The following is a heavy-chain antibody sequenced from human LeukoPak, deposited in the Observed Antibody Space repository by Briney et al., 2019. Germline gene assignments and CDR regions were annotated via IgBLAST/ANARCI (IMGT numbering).Heavy chain of an antibody. CDR3: ARNNAYYYYYGMDV. D-gene: IGHD1-14*01. J-gene: IGHJ6*02. CDR2: IYYSGTT. V-gene: IGHV4-31*03. Sequence: PSETLSLTCTVSGGSISSDGYYWTWIRQHPGKGLEWIGYIYYSGTTYYNPSLKSRVTISVDTSKNQFSLKLSSVTAADTAVYYCARNNAYYYYYGMDVWGQGTTVTVSS. CDR1: GGSISSDGYY.